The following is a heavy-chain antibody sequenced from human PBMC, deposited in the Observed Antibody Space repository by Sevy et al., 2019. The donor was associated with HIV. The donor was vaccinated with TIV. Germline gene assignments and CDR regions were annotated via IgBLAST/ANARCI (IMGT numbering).Heavy chain of an antibody. CDR2: ISWNSGSI. CDR1: GFTFDDYA. V-gene: IGHV3-9*01. D-gene: IGHD3-10*01. J-gene: IGHJ6*02. Sequence: GGSLRLSCAASGFTFDDYAMHWVRQAPGKGLEWVSGISWNSGSIGYADSVKGRFTIARDNAKNSLYLQMNSLRDEDTALYYCAKDGAPGRPYYGMDVWGQGTTVTVSS. CDR3: AKDGAPGRPYYGMDV.